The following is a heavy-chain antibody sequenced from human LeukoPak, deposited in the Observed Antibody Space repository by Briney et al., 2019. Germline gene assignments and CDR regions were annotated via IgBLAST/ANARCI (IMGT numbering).Heavy chain of an antibody. V-gene: IGHV1-69*06. J-gene: IGHJ4*02. CDR3: ARMGVGWLRYNYFDY. CDR2: IIPIFGTA. CDR1: GGTFSSYA. Sequence: SVKVSCKASGGTFSSYAISWVRQAPRQGLEWMGGIIPIFGTANYAQKFQGRVTITADKSTSTAYMELSSLRSEDTAVYYCARMGVGWLRYNYFDYWGQGTLVTVSS. D-gene: IGHD5-12*01.